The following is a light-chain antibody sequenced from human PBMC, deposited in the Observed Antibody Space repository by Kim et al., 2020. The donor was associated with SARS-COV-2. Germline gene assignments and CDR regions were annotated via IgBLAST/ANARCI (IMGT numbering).Light chain of an antibody. CDR3: QQSYSTPYT. J-gene: IGKJ2*01. CDR1: QSISNY. V-gene: IGKV1-39*01. Sequence: DLPLPPSPSSLSASVGDRVTITCRARQSISNYVNWYQQKPGKANTLLISVASNLQGGVPSMFSFSESGPDFTLTISSLQPEDFATYYCQQSYSTPYTFGQGTKLQ. CDR2: VAS.